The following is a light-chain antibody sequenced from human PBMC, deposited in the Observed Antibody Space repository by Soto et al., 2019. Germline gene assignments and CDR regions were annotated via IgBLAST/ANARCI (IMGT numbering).Light chain of an antibody. J-gene: IGKJ4*01. V-gene: IGKV1-39*01. CDR3: QQSYTTPQT. Sequence: DIQMTQSPSSLSASVGDRVTITCRTSQTIGGYLNWYQHKPGKAPKLLIYAASRLQSGVPSRFSGSGSGTDFFLGISGLLPEDFATYYYQQSYTTPQTFSGGTKVKIK. CDR2: AAS. CDR1: QTIGGY.